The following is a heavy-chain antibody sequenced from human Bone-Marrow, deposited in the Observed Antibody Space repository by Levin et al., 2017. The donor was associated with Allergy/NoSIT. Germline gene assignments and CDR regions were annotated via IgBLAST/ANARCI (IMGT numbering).Heavy chain of an antibody. CDR2: ISGSGGGT. J-gene: IGHJ5*01. V-gene: IGHV3-23*01. Sequence: QPGGSLRLSCAASGFTFSSYAMSWVRQAPGKGLEWVSGISGSGGGTHYADSVKGRFTISRDNSQNTLYLQMNSLRAEDTAVYYCAKSPPGSMYNYFDSWGQGTLVTVSS. CDR3: AKSPPGSMYNYFDS. CDR1: GFTFSSYA.